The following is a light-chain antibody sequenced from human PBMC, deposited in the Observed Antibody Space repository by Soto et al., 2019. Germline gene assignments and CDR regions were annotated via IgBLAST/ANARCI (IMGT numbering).Light chain of an antibody. V-gene: IGKV1-39*01. CDR1: QSISNH. CDR3: QQSYSSPPT. Sequence: DIQVTQSPSSLSASVEDRVIITCRASQSISNHLNWYQQKPGKAPKLLIFAASSLQSGVPSRFSGSRSWPDFTLTISSLQPEDFATYYCQQSYSSPPTFGQGTKVDIK. CDR2: AAS. J-gene: IGKJ1*01.